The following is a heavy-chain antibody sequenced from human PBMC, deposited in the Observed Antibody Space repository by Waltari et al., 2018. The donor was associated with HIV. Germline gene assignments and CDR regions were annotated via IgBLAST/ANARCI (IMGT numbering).Heavy chain of an antibody. CDR2: IASSSPTYI. V-gene: IGHV3-21*01. Sequence: DVQLVESGGGLVKPGGSLRLSCAASGFTFSSYIMTWVRQAPGKGLAWCASIASSSPTYIYYAESVRGRFTISRDNAKNSLYLQMNNLRAEDTAVYYCAGEMATVYVDYWGQGTLVTVSS. D-gene: IGHD5-12*01. J-gene: IGHJ4*02. CDR1: GFTFSSYI. CDR3: AGEMATVYVDY.